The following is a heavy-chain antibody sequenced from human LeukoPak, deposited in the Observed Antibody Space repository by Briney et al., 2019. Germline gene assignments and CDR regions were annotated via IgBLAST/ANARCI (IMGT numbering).Heavy chain of an antibody. D-gene: IGHD4-17*01. J-gene: IGHJ6*03. Sequence: PGGSLRLSCAASGFTFSSYGMHWVRQAPGKGLEWVAFIRYDGSNKYYADSVKGRFTISRDNSKNTLYLQMNSLRAEDTAVYYCAKVDEKDLYGDYGYYYYMDVWGKGTTVTVSS. CDR3: AKVDEKDLYGDYGYYYYMDV. CDR2: IRYDGSNK. V-gene: IGHV3-30*02. CDR1: GFTFSSYG.